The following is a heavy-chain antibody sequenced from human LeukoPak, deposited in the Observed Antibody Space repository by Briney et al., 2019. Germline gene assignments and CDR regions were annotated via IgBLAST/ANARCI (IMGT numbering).Heavy chain of an antibody. J-gene: IGHJ4*02. CDR3: ARNYRYRGSYDY. CDR1: GFTFSTYA. Sequence: GGSLRLSCAASGFTFSTYAMSWVRQAPGKGLEWVSTISGSGANTYYADSVKGRFTISRDNAKNSLYLQMNSLRAEDTAVYYCARNYRYRGSYDYWGQGTLVTVSS. V-gene: IGHV3-23*01. D-gene: IGHD1-26*01. CDR2: ISGSGANT.